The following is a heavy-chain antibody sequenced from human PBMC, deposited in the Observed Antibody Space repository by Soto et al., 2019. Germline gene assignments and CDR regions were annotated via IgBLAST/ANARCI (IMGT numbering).Heavy chain of an antibody. CDR2: ISGSGGST. CDR3: AKEGKYGYYNFWSGYANFGY. D-gene: IGHD3-3*01. V-gene: IGHV3-23*01. CDR1: GFTFSTYA. Sequence: PGGSLRLSCAASGFTFSTYAMSWVRQAPGKGLEWVSAISGSGGSTFYADSVKGRFTISRDISKNTLYLQLSSLRAEDTAVYYCAKEGKYGYYNFWSGYANFGYWGQGTLVTVSS. J-gene: IGHJ4*02.